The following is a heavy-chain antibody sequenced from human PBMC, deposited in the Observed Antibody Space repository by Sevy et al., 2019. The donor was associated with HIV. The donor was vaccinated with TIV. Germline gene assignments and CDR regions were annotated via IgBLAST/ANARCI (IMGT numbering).Heavy chain of an antibody. CDR3: ARHVWFGETHYFDS. CDR2: INPNNGGT. CDR1: GYTFTGSY. J-gene: IGHJ4*02. V-gene: IGHV1-2*06. Sequence: ASVKVSCKASGYTFTGSYIHWLRQTPGHGPELLARINPNNGGTNLVQKFQDRVTLTRDTSTGTAYMEMNNLTTDDTATSYCARHVWFGETHYFDSWGQGTLVTVSS. D-gene: IGHD3-10*01.